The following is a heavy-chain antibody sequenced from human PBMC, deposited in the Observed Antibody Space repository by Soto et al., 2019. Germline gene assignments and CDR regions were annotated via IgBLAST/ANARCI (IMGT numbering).Heavy chain of an antibody. CDR1: GFTFSSYA. Sequence: QVQLVESGGGVVQPGRSLRLSCAASGFTFSSYAMHWVRQAPGKGLEWVAVISYDGSNKYYADSVKGRFTISRDNSKKTLYLQMNSLRAEDTAVYYCARHFWSGYDRRDYWGQGTLVTVSS. CDR3: ARHFWSGYDRRDY. V-gene: IGHV3-30-3*01. CDR2: ISYDGSNK. D-gene: IGHD3-3*02. J-gene: IGHJ4*02.